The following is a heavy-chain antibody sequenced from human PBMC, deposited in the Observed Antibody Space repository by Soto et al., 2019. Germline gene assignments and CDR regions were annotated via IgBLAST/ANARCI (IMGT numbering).Heavy chain of an antibody. D-gene: IGHD6-19*01. J-gene: IGHJ4*01. Sequence: PSETLSLTCPFSGYALSSGSYWAWIRQPPGKGPEWIASIYHGGTTFYNPSLKSRITISVDTSNNQFSLKLTSVTAADTAVYYCARVHVMVVAGSTFDYWGHGTLVNVSS. V-gene: IGHV4-38-2*01. CDR1: GYALSSGSY. CDR3: ARVHVMVVAGSTFDY. CDR2: IYHGGTT.